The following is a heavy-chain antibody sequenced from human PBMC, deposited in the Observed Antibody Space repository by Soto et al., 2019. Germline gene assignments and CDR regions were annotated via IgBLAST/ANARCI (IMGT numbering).Heavy chain of an antibody. CDR2: ISSTAGKTS. D-gene: IGHD3-10*01. Sequence: EVQLVESGGGLVQPGGSLRLSCVASGFMFDSYAMNWVRQAPGKGLEWVSSISSTAGKTSSYADSVKGRFAISRDFSDNTVYLQMDNLRVDDTAVYFCAKGVLSFHYGMEVWGQGTTVTVSS. J-gene: IGHJ6*02. V-gene: IGHV3-23*04. CDR1: GFMFDSYA. CDR3: AKGVLSFHYGMEV.